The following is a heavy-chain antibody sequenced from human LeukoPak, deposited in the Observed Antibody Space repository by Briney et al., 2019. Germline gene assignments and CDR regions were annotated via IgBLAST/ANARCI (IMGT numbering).Heavy chain of an antibody. J-gene: IGHJ4*02. CDR2: IRSDGTNK. CDR1: GFTFSNHG. V-gene: IGHV3-30*02. Sequence: PGGSLRLSCAASGFTFSNHGLHWVRQAPGKGLEWVAFIRSDGTNKYYIDSVKGRFTISRDNSKNSLYLQMNTLSAEDTAIYYCAKDGGMVATIGGGFDYWGQGTLVTVSS. D-gene: IGHD5-12*01. CDR3: AKDGGMVATIGGGFDY.